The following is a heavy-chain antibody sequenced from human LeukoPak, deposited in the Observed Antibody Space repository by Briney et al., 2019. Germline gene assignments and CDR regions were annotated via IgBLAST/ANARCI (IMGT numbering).Heavy chain of an antibody. J-gene: IGHJ5*02. V-gene: IGHV4-39*01. CDR2: IYYNGGT. Sequence: PSETLSLTCTVSGGSISSSSYYWGWIRQPPGRGSEWIGIIYYNGGTYYSPSLTSRVTISVDTSKNQFSLKLSSVTAADTAVYYCARHHDTNGFSPPGPWGQGTLVTVSS. D-gene: IGHD2-8*01. CDR3: ARHHDTNGFSPPGP. CDR1: GGSISSSSYY.